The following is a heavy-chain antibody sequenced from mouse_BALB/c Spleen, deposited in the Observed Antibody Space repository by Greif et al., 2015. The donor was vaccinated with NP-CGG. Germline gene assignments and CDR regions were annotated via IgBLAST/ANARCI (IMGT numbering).Heavy chain of an antibody. CDR1: GFSLTSYG. Sequence: VQGVESGPGLVAPSQSLSITCTVSGFSLTSYGVHWVRQPPGKGLEWLGVIWAGGSTNYNSALMSRLSISKDNSKSQVFLKMNSLQTDDTAMYYCARDTQFITTAQFAYWGQGTLVTVSA. V-gene: IGHV2-9*02. D-gene: IGHD1-2*01. CDR3: ARDTQFITTAQFAY. J-gene: IGHJ3*01. CDR2: IWAGGST.